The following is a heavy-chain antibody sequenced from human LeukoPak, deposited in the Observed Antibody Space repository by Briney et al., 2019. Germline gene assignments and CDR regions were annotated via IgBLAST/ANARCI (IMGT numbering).Heavy chain of an antibody. CDR1: GFTFSSYG. Sequence: GGSLRLSCAASGFTFSSYGMHWVRQAPGKGLEWVADIWYDGSNKYYADSVKGRFTISRDNSKNTLYLQKNSLRAEDTAVYYCARDHSSGWYSDYFDYWGQGTLVTVSS. D-gene: IGHD6-19*01. V-gene: IGHV3-33*01. CDR3: ARDHSSGWYSDYFDY. CDR2: IWYDGSNK. J-gene: IGHJ4*02.